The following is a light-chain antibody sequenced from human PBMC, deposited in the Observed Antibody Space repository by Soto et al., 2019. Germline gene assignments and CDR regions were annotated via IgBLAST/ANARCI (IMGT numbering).Light chain of an antibody. CDR2: EGS. J-gene: IGLJ3*02. Sequence: QSALSQPASVSGSPGQSITISCTGTANDVGSYNLVSWYQQHPGKAPKLLIYEGSKRPSGVSNRVFGFRSGNTASLTISGLQPEDEAVYHCCSYSGGSTFVVFGGGTKLTVL. V-gene: IGLV2-23*03. CDR3: CSYSGGSTFVV. CDR1: ANDVGSYNL.